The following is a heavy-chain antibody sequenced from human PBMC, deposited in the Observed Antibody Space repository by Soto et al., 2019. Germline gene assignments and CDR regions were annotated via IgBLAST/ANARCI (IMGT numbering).Heavy chain of an antibody. CDR2: INPKSGGT. D-gene: IGHD1-26*01. CDR1: GYRFIDYF. Sequence: ASVNVSPQASGYRFIDYFMHWVRRAHGQGLEWMGWINPKSGGTKIAQKFQGGTTMTRDTSINTVFMELSRLTSDDTAVYFCAREYNWSYPAWDVYWA. V-gene: IGHV1-2*02. CDR3: AREYNWSYPAWDVY. J-gene: IGHJ4*01.